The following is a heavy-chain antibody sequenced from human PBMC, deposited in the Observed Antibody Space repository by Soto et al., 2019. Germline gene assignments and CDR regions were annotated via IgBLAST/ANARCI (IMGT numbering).Heavy chain of an antibody. CDR1: GGSFSGYY. CDR3: ACTMVRGVIITGWFDP. Sequence: SETLSLTCAVYGGSFSGYYWSWIRQPPGKGLEWIGEINHSGSTNYNPSLKSRVTISVDTSKNQFSPKLSSVTAADTAVYYCACTMVRGVIITGWFDPWGQGTLVTVSS. V-gene: IGHV4-34*01. CDR2: INHSGST. D-gene: IGHD3-10*01. J-gene: IGHJ5*02.